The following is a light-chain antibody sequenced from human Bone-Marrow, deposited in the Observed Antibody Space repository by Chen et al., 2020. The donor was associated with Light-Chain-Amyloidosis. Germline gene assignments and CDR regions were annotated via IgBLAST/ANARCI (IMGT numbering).Light chain of an antibody. Sequence: QSALTQPAPASGSPAQSITISCPGTSSDVGGDNHVSWYQQLPDKAPKLMFYEVTNRPSWVPDRFSGSKSDNTASLTISGLQTEDEADYFCSSYTITNTLVFGSGTRVTVL. CDR2: EVT. CDR1: SSDVGGDNH. J-gene: IGLJ1*01. CDR3: SSYTITNTLV. V-gene: IGLV2-14*01.